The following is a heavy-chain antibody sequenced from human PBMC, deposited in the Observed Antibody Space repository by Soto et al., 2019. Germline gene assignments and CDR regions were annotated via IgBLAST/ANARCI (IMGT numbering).Heavy chain of an antibody. CDR3: ARHQGTYFDY. J-gene: IGHJ4*02. Sequence: SETLSLTCTVSGGSISSSSYYWGWIRQPPGKGLEWIGSIYYSGSTYYNPSLKSRVTISVDTSKNQFSLKLSSVTAADTAVYYCARHQGTYFDYWGQGTLVTVSS. CDR1: GGSISSSSYY. V-gene: IGHV4-39*01. CDR2: IYYSGST.